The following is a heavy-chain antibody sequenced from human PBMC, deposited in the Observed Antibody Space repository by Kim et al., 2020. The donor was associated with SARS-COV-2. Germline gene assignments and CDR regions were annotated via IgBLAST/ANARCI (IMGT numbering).Heavy chain of an antibody. CDR2: ISAYNGNT. D-gene: IGHD3-9*01. V-gene: IGHV1-18*04. CDR1: GYTFTSYG. Sequence: ASVKVSCKASGYTFTSYGISWVRQAPGQGLEWMGWISAYNGNTNYAQKLQGRVTMTTDTSTSTAYMELRSLRSDDTAVYYCARGPSLRYFLKQNYFDYWGQGTLVTVSS. CDR3: ARGPSLRYFLKQNYFDY. J-gene: IGHJ4*02.